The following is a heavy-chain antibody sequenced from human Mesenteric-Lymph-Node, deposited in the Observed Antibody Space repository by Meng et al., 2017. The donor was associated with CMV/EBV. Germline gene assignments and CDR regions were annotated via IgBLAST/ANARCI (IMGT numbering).Heavy chain of an antibody. CDR1: GFTFSSYW. CDR3: TRVSCSSTSCSTIDY. J-gene: IGHJ4*02. Sequence: GGSLRLSCAASGFTFSSYWMHWVRQAPGKGLVWVSRINSDGSSTSYADSVRGRFTISRDNAKSTLYLQMNSLRAEDTAVYYCTRVSCSSTSCSTIDYWGQGTLVTVSS. CDR2: INSDGSST. V-gene: IGHV3-74*01. D-gene: IGHD2-2*01.